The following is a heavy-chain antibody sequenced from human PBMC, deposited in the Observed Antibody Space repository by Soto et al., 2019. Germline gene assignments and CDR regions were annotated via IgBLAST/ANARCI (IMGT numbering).Heavy chain of an antibody. Sequence: QVQLVESGGGVVQPGRSLRLSCAASGFTFSSYAMHWVRQAPGKGLEWVAVISYDGSNKYYADSVKGRFTISRDNSKNTLYLQMNSLRAEDTAVYYCARGSRVVATSRGYYYYGMDVWGQGTTVTVSS. D-gene: IGHD5-12*01. CDR1: GFTFSSYA. J-gene: IGHJ6*02. CDR2: ISYDGSNK. CDR3: ARGSRVVATSRGYYYYGMDV. V-gene: IGHV3-30-3*01.